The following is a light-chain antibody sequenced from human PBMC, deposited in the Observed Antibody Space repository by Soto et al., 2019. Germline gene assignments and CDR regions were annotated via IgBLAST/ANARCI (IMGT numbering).Light chain of an antibody. CDR1: NSDVGAYSY. CDR2: DVG. J-gene: IGLJ1*01. V-gene: IGLV2-14*03. Sequence: HSVLTXPASVSGSPGQSITISCTGTNSDVGAYSYVSWYQQYPGKAPKLLIYDVGARPSGISDRFSGSKSGNTASLTISGLQAEDEADYYCSSYTAFTTYVFGSGTRSPS. CDR3: SSYTAFTTYV.